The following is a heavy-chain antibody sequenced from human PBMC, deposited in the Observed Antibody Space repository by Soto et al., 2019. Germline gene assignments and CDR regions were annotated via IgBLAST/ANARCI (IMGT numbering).Heavy chain of an antibody. CDR2: VNPIVSMS. J-gene: IGHJ4*02. Sequence: QVQLVQSGAEVKRPGSSVKVSCKASGDTFNFYSINWVRQAPGVGLEWMGRVNPIVSMSNYAQKFQGRVTMTADTSTSTSYMEISSRRSEDTAIYYCASSYGSGYRAFDYWGQGALVTVSS. CDR3: ASSYGSGYRAFDY. D-gene: IGHD3-10*01. CDR1: GDTFNFYS. V-gene: IGHV1-69*02.